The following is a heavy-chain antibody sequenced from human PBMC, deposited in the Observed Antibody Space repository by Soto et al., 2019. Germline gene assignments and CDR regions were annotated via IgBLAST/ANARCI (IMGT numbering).Heavy chain of an antibody. V-gene: IGHV3-74*01. D-gene: IGHD3-10*01. Sequence: RGSLVLSWAPSGFIFSMYLMRWVGQVPGKGPQWVAPITHDGSTTYYAASVEGRFTISRDNAKNALYLQMTSLRADDTAVYYCTRGPRPNSIGTGAFWGQGTLVTVSS. CDR2: ITHDGSTT. CDR3: TRGPRPNSIGTGAF. CDR1: GFIFSMYL. J-gene: IGHJ4*02.